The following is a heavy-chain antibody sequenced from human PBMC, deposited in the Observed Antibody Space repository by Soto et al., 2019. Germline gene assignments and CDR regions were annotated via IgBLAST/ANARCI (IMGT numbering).Heavy chain of an antibody. J-gene: IGHJ4*02. CDR3: TRALKVGSWTHFDS. V-gene: IGHV3-23*01. CDR1: GFTFRTYA. D-gene: IGHD6-13*01. CDR2: LCASGGCA. Sequence: GGSLRLSCAASGFTFRTYAMTWVRQAPGKGLEWVSALCASGGCAFYADSVKGRFTVSRDDSKNSVYLQMNSLKTEDTAVYYCTRALKVGSWTHFDSWGQGTLVTVSS.